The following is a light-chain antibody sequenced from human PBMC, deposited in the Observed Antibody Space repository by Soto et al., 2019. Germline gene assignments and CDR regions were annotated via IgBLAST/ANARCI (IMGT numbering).Light chain of an antibody. J-gene: IGLJ2*01. Sequence: QSVLTQPPSVSGAPGQRVTISCTGSSSNIGAGYDVHWYQQLPGTAPKLLIYGNSNRPSGVPDRFSGSKSGTLASLAITGLQAEDEADYYCQSYDSSLVVVFGGGTKLTVL. CDR2: GNS. CDR3: QSYDSSLVVV. V-gene: IGLV1-40*01. CDR1: SSNIGAGYD.